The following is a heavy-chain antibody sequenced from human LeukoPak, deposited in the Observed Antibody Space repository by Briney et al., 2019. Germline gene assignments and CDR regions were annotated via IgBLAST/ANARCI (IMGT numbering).Heavy chain of an antibody. CDR1: GGSVRSYT. D-gene: IGHD2-2*01. CDR2: INPILGIE. CDR3: ARYVVVPAANQGGNWFDP. Sequence: VKVSCKASGGSVRSYTISGVRPAPRQGREWVGRINPILGIENYAQKFQGRGTITVDKSTSTAYMELSSLRSEDTAVYYCARYVVVPAANQGGNWFDPWGQGTLVTVS. V-gene: IGHV1-69*02. J-gene: IGHJ5*02.